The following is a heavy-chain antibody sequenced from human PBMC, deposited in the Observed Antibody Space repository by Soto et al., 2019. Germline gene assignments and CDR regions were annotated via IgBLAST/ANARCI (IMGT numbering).Heavy chain of an antibody. D-gene: IGHD3-22*01. CDR1: GFSFSDYS. CDR3: AKDPGYYDASGYRPRSGLDV. V-gene: IGHV3-23*01. CDR2: INLSGGTT. Sequence: PGGSLRLSCAASGFSFSDYSMNWVRQAPGKGLEWVSAINLSGGTTYYADSVKGRFTISRDNSKNTLYLQMNSLRAEDTAVYYCAKDPGYYDASGYRPRSGLDVWGQGTTVTVSS. J-gene: IGHJ6*02.